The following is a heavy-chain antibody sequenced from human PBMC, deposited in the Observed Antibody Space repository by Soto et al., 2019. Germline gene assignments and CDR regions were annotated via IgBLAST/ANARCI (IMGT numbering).Heavy chain of an antibody. CDR2: IFPDDSDT. CDR3: SKFKYSTSVRYLQH. Sequence: PGESLKISCKASGYIIKNYWIGWVRQMPGQGLEWMGIIFPDDSDTRYSPSFQGQVTISADKSISTAYLQWTSLKASDTAIYYCSKFKYSTSVRYLQHWGQGTPVTVSS. CDR1: GYIIKNYW. D-gene: IGHD6-6*01. V-gene: IGHV5-51*01. J-gene: IGHJ1*01.